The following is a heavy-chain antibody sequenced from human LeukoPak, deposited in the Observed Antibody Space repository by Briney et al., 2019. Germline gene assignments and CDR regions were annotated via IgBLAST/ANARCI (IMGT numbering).Heavy chain of an antibody. CDR2: IYYSGST. J-gene: IGHJ4*02. Sequence: SETLSLTCTVSGGSISSYYWSWIRQPPGKGLEWIGYIYYSGSTNYNPSLKSRVTLSVDTSKNQFSLNLRSVSAADTAVYYCARESTRERPGYWGQGTLVTVSS. V-gene: IGHV4-59*12. CDR1: GGSISSYY. CDR3: ARESTRERPGY. D-gene: IGHD5/OR15-5a*01.